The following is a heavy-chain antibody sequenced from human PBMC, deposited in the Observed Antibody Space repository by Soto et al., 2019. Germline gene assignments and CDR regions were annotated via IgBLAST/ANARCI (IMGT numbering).Heavy chain of an antibody. V-gene: IGHV1-3*01. D-gene: IGHD6-6*01. CDR1: GYTFTSYA. J-gene: IGHJ6*02. Sequence: GASVKVSCKASGYTFTSYAMHWVRQAPGQRLEWMGWINAGNGNTKYSQKFQGRVTITRDTSASTAYMELSSLRSEDTAVYYCARYRILAYSSSYYYYYGMDVWGQGTTVTVSS. CDR2: INAGNGNT. CDR3: ARYRILAYSSSYYYYYGMDV.